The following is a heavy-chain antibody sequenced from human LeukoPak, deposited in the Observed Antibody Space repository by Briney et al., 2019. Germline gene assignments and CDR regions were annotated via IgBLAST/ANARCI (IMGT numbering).Heavy chain of an antibody. V-gene: IGHV4-34*01. CDR2: INHSGST. Sequence: SETLSLTCAVYGGSFSGYYWSWNRQPPGKGLEWIGQINHSGSTNYNPSLKSRVTISVDTSKNQFSLKLSSVTAADTAVYYCARGRYRFDPWGQGTLVTVSS. J-gene: IGHJ5*02. CDR1: GGSFSGYY. CDR3: ARGRYRFDP. D-gene: IGHD5-18*01.